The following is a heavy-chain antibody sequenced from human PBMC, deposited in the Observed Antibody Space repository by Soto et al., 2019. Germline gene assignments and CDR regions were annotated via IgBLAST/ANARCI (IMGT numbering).Heavy chain of an antibody. CDR1: GFSLSTSGVG. CDR3: AYLPCSGGSCYWFSYSGMDV. V-gene: IGHV2-5*02. J-gene: IGHJ6*02. CDR2: IYWDDDK. D-gene: IGHD2-15*01. Sequence: QITLKESGPTLVKPTQTLTLTCTFSGFSLSTSGVGVVWIRQPPGKALEWLALIYWDDDKRYRPSLETRLTITKDTSKNQVVLTMTNIDSVDTATYYCAYLPCSGGSCYWFSYSGMDVWRQGTTVTVSS.